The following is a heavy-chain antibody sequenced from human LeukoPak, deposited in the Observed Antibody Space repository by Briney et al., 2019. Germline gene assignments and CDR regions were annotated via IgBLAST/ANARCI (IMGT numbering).Heavy chain of an antibody. J-gene: IGHJ4*02. D-gene: IGHD3-22*01. CDR3: ARGQDAHYYDSSGYPY. CDR2: IHHSGAT. Sequence: SETLSLTCSVSGHSIINSYYWGWIRQPPGKGLEWIGSIHHSGATYYNPSLKSRVTISLDTSKNQFSLKLNSVTAADTAVYYCARGQDAHYYDSSGYPYWGQGTLVTVSS. CDR1: GHSIINSYY. V-gene: IGHV4-38-2*02.